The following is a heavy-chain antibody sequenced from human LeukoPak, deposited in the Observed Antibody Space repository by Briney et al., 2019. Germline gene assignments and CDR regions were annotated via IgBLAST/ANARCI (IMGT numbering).Heavy chain of an antibody. CDR2: IKQDGSEK. V-gene: IGHV3-7*01. CDR1: GFTFSSYW. Sequence: GGSLRLSCAASGFTFSSYWMSWVRQAPGKGLEWVANIKQDGSEKYYVDSVKGRFTISRDNAKNSLYLQMNSLRAEDTAVYYCASNVFPYDYGDYSFDYWGQGTLVTVSS. D-gene: IGHD4-17*01. CDR3: ASNVFPYDYGDYSFDY. J-gene: IGHJ4*02.